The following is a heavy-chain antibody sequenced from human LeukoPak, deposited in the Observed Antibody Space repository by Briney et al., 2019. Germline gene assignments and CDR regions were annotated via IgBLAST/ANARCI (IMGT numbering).Heavy chain of an antibody. Sequence: GGSLRLSCAASGFTFSSYGMHWVRQAPGKGLEWVAVISYDGSNKYYADSVKGRFTTSRDNSKNTLYLQMNSLRAEDTAVYYCANTTPGYWGQGTLVTVSS. V-gene: IGHV3-30*18. CDR2: ISYDGSNK. J-gene: IGHJ4*02. CDR3: ANTTPGY. CDR1: GFTFSSYG. D-gene: IGHD1-26*01.